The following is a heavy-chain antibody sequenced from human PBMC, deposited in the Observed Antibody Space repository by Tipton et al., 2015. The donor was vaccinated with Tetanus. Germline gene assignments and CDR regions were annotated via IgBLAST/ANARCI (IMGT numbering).Heavy chain of an antibody. CDR2: IYHSESA. CDR3: AGDGEKIMTSDRRQRRATNYYYHYGLDV. Sequence: TLSLTCTVSGGSPSGYHWNWIRQSPGKGLEWIGNIYHSESANYNPSLKSRVTISVDTSKNQITLTLKSVTAAGTALYYCAGDGEKIMTSDRRQRRATNYYYHYGLDVWGQGTTVTVSS. CDR1: GGSPSGYH. D-gene: IGHD3-10*01. V-gene: IGHV4-59*01. J-gene: IGHJ6*02.